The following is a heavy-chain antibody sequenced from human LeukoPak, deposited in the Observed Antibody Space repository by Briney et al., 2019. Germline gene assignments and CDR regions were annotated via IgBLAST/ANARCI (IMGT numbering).Heavy chain of an antibody. V-gene: IGHV4-39*01. Sequence: SETLSLTCTVSGGSISSSGYCWGWIRQPPGKGLEWIGSIDYSGNTNYNPSLKSRVTISVDMSKNQFSLKLSSVTAADTAVYYCAREVGRAGTAIFKVRSLDYWGQGTLVTVSS. J-gene: IGHJ4*02. CDR2: IDYSGNT. D-gene: IGHD5-18*01. CDR1: GGSISSSGYC. CDR3: AREVGRAGTAIFKVRSLDY.